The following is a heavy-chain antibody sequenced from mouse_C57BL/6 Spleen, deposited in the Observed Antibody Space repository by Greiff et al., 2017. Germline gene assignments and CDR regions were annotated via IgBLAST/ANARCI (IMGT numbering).Heavy chain of an antibody. D-gene: IGHD1-1*01. V-gene: IGHV14-2*01. Sequence: VQLQQSGAGLVKPGASVKLSCTVSGFYINDYYMHWVKPRPEQGLEWIGRIDTEDGATKSAPPFPGKATITADTSSHTAYLQLSSLTSEDTAVYYGARSATGFAYWGQGTLVTVSA. CDR2: IDTEDGAT. CDR3: ARSATGFAY. J-gene: IGHJ3*01. CDR1: GFYINDYY.